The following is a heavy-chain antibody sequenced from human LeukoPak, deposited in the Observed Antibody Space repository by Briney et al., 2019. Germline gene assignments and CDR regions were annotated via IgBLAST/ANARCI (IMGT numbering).Heavy chain of an antibody. CDR1: GYTFTGYY. CDR3: ARARYSYGLWPHKGLDY. J-gene: IGHJ4*02. Sequence: GASVEVSCKASGYTFTGYYMHWVRQAPGQGLEWMGWINPNSGGTNYAQKFQGRVTMTRDTSISTAYMELSRLRSDDTAVYYCARARYSYGLWPHKGLDYWGQGTLVTVSS. D-gene: IGHD5-18*01. V-gene: IGHV1-2*02. CDR2: INPNSGGT.